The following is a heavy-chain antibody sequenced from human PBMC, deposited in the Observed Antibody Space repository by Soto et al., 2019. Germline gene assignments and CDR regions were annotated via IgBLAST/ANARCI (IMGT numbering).Heavy chain of an antibody. D-gene: IGHD3-3*01. Sequence: SETLSLTCTVSGGSISSYYWSWIRQPPGKGLEWIGYIYYSGSTNYNPSLKSRVTISVDTSKNQFFLKLSSVTAADTAVYYCARVNYDFWSGLTYYYYMDVWGKGTTVTVSS. CDR1: GGSISSYY. J-gene: IGHJ6*03. CDR3: ARVNYDFWSGLTYYYYMDV. V-gene: IGHV4-59*01. CDR2: IYYSGST.